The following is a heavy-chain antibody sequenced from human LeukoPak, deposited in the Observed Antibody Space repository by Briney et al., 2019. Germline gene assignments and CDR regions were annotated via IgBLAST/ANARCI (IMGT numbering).Heavy chain of an antibody. CDR2: IYYSGST. V-gene: IGHV4-39*01. CDR3: ARLDGYCSSGSCYSVSFVDP. Sequence: SETLSLTCTVSGGSISSSNYYWGWIRQPPGKGLEWIGSIYYSGSTYYNPSLKSRVTISVDTSKNQFSLKLSSVTAADTAVYYCARLDGYCSSGSCYSVSFVDPWGQGTLVTVSS. CDR1: GGSISSSNYY. J-gene: IGHJ5*02. D-gene: IGHD2-15*01.